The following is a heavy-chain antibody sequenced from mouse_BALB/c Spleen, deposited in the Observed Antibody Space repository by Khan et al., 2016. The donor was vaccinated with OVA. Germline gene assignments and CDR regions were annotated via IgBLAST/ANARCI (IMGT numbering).Heavy chain of an antibody. Sequence: QVQLQQPGAELARPGASVKLSCKASGYTFTDYYINWVKQRTGQGLEWIGEISPGSGDTYYNEKFKGKATLTADKSSNTAYMQRSSLTSEASAVYFCARRNYFGYTFAYWGQGTLVTVSA. CDR3: ARRNYFGYTFAY. CDR1: GYTFTDYY. D-gene: IGHD1-2*01. CDR2: ISPGSGDT. V-gene: IGHV1-77*01. J-gene: IGHJ3*01.